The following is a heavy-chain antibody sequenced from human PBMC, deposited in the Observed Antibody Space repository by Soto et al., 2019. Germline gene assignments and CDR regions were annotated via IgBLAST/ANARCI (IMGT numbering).Heavy chain of an antibody. Sequence: EMQLGESGGGLVKPGGSLRLSCAVSGYAFDVAWMNWVRQAPGKGLEWVGHIKSKPDGGTTGYAAPVKGRFTISRDDSTSTLYLQMNSPRTEDTGVYYCTTGRLDYYGNSYMDLWGKGTTVTVSS. J-gene: IGHJ6*03. CDR2: IKSKPDGGTT. CDR3: TTGRLDYYGNSYMDL. CDR1: GYAFDVAW. V-gene: IGHV3-15*01. D-gene: IGHD3-22*01.